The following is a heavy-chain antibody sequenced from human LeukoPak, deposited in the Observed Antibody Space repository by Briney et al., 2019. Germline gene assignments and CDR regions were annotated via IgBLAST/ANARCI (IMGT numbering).Heavy chain of an antibody. CDR2: MYYSGST. CDR3: ARPYYYDSRIDP. J-gene: IGHJ5*02. Sequence: SETLSLTCTVSGGSISSGDYYWSWIRQPPGKGLEWIAYMYYSGSTYYNPSLKSRVTMSADTSKNQLSLKLSSVTAADTAVYYRARPYYYDSRIDPWGQGILVTVSS. V-gene: IGHV4-30-4*01. D-gene: IGHD3-22*01. CDR1: GGSISSGDYY.